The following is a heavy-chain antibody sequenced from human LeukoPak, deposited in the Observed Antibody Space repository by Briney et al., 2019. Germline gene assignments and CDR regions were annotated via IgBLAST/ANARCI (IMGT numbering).Heavy chain of an antibody. J-gene: IGHJ4*02. Sequence: GESLKISCKGSGYSFSSYWIGWVRQMPGKGLEWMGIIYPGDSDTRYSPSFQGQVTISVDKSISTAYLQWSSLRASDTAMYYCARQRGYSGYDHFDYWGQGTLVTVSS. V-gene: IGHV5-51*01. CDR3: ARQRGYSGYDHFDY. D-gene: IGHD5-12*01. CDR2: IYPGDSDT. CDR1: GYSFSSYW.